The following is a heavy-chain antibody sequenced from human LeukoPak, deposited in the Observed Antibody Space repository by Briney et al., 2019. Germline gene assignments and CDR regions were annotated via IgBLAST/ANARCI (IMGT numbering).Heavy chain of an antibody. CDR2: MNPNSGNT. Sequence: ASVKVSCKASGYTFTSYDINWVRQATGQGLEWMGWMNPNSGNTGYARKFQGRVTMTRNTSISTAYMELSSLRSEDTAVYYCARAYCSGGSCSNWFDPWGQGTLVTVSS. CDR3: ARAYCSGGSCSNWFDP. J-gene: IGHJ5*02. D-gene: IGHD2-15*01. CDR1: GYTFTSYD. V-gene: IGHV1-8*01.